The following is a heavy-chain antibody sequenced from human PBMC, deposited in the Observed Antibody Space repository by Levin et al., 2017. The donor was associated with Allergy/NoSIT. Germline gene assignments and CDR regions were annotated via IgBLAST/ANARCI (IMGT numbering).Heavy chain of an antibody. CDR3: ARDRLPGAMPYYYGMDV. CDR2: IWYDGSNK. J-gene: IGHJ6*02. CDR1: GFTFSSYG. Sequence: LSLTCAASGFTFSSYGMHWVRQAPGKGLEWVAVIWYDGSNKYYADSVKGRFTISRDNSKNTLYLQMNSLRAEDTAVYYCARDRLPGAMPYYYGMDVWGQGTTVTVSS. V-gene: IGHV3-33*01. D-gene: IGHD2-2*01.